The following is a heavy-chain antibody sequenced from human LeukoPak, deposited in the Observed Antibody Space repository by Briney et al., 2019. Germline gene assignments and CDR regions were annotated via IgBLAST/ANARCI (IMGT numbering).Heavy chain of an antibody. D-gene: IGHD6-19*01. J-gene: IGHJ4*02. V-gene: IGHV3-21*01. CDR3: ARGSGSGWSWGTNYFDY. CDR2: ISSGSNYI. CDR1: GFTFSTYS. Sequence: AGGSLRLSCAASGFTFSTYSINWVRQAPGKGLEWVSSISSGSNYIYYADSVKGRFTISRDNAKNSLSLQMNSLRADDTAVYYCARGSGSGWSWGTNYFDYWGQGSLVTVSS.